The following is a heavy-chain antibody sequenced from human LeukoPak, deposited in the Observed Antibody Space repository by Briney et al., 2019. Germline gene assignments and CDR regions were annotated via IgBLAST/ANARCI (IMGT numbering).Heavy chain of an antibody. J-gene: IGHJ5*02. D-gene: IGHD3-22*01. CDR3: ARGSFNYYDSSGSTLDP. CDR2: MNPNSGNT. Sequence: ASVKVSCKASGYTFTSYDINWVRQATGQGLEWMGWMNPNSGNTGYAQKFQGRVTMTRNTSISTAYMELSSLRSEDTAVYYCARGSFNYYDSSGSTLDPWGQGTLVTVSS. V-gene: IGHV1-8*01. CDR1: GYTFTSYD.